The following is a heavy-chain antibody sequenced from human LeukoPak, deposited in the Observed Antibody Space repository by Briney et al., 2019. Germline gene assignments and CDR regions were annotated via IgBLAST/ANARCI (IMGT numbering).Heavy chain of an antibody. V-gene: IGHV3-23*01. CDR2: ISGSGGNT. CDR3: AKHQDVIVPASIGGFHY. J-gene: IGHJ4*02. Sequence: GGSLRLSCAVSGITLSNHGMSWVRQAPGKGLEWVSGISGSGGNTYYADSVKGRFTISRDNSKNTLYLQMNSLRAEDTAVYYCAKHQDVIVPASIGGFHYWGQGTRVTVSS. D-gene: IGHD2-2*02. CDR1: GITLSNHG.